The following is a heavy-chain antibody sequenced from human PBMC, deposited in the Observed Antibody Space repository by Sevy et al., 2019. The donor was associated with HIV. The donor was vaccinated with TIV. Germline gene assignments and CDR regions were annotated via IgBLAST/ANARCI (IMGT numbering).Heavy chain of an antibody. Sequence: GGSLRLSCAASGFTFSSYAMHWVRQAPGKGLEWVAVISYDGSNKYYADSVKGRFTISRDNSKNTLYLQMNSLRAEDTAVYYCVRDSSLSGSYSDYWGQGTLVTVSS. CDR3: VRDSSLSGSYSDY. V-gene: IGHV3-30*04. D-gene: IGHD1-26*01. CDR1: GFTFSSYA. CDR2: ISYDGSNK. J-gene: IGHJ4*02.